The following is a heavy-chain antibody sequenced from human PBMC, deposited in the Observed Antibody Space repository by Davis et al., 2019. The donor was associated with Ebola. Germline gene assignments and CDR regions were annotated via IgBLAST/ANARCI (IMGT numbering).Heavy chain of an antibody. Sequence: GESLKISCAASGFTFRSYAMSWVRQAPGKGLEWVSAISGSGGSTYYADSVKGRFTISRDNSKNTLYLQMNSLRAEDTAVYYCAIPDCSGANCYSVYIKNWGQGTLVTVSS. V-gene: IGHV3-23*01. J-gene: IGHJ4*02. D-gene: IGHD2-15*01. CDR2: ISGSGGST. CDR3: AIPDCSGANCYSVYIKN. CDR1: GFTFRSYA.